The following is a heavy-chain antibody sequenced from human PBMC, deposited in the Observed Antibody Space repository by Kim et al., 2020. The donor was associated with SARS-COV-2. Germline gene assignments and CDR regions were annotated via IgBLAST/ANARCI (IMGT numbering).Heavy chain of an antibody. CDR3: ARAEASFGGLWAFDI. V-gene: IGHV4-59*13. Sequence: SETLSLTCTVSGGSISSYYWSWIRQPPGKGLEWIGYIYYSGSTNYNPSLKSRVTISVDTSKNQFSLKLSSVTAADTAVYYCARAEASFGGLWAFDIWGQGTMVTVSS. J-gene: IGHJ3*02. CDR2: IYYSGST. D-gene: IGHD3-3*01. CDR1: GGSISSYY.